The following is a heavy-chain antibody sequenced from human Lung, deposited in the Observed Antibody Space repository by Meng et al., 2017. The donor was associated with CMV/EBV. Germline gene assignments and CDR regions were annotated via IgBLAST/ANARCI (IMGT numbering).Heavy chain of an antibody. V-gene: IGHV3-21*01. CDR2: ISTGGRDL. CDR1: GFTFSSYD. J-gene: IGHJ4*02. CDR3: ARVWGKGSGYDFDL. D-gene: IGHD5-12*01. Sequence: GEXXKISCAASGFTFSSYDMSWVRQAPGKGLEWVSSISTGGRDLYYADSVKGRFTISRDNAKNSLYLQMNSLRAEDTAVYFCARVWGKGSGYDFDLWGKGXPVTVSS.